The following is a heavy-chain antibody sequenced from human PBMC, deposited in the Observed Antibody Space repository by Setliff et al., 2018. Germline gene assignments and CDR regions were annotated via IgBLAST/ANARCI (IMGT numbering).Heavy chain of an antibody. CDR2: IGGRGIST. D-gene: IGHD3-16*01. CDR3: ARVYAYSYGFDY. J-gene: IGHJ4*02. CDR1: GFTFGDFA. V-gene: IGHV3-23*01. Sequence: GGSLRPSWAASGFTFGDFAMTWVRQAPGQGLGWVSGIGGRGISTYYADSVKGRFIISRDNSENTLYLQMNSLRAEDTAVYYCARVYAYSYGFDYWGQGTPVTVSS.